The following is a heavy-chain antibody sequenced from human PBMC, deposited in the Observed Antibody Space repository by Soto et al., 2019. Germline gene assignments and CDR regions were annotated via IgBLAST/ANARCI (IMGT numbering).Heavy chain of an antibody. V-gene: IGHV4-30-2*01. D-gene: IGHD4-4*01. Sequence: SETLSLTCAVSGGSISSGGYPWSWIRQPPGKGLEWIGYIYQSGSTYYNPSLKSRVTISVDRSRNQFSLKLSSVTAADTAVYFCATQSYSNSGAYYYYAMDVWGQGTTVT. CDR1: GGSISSGGYP. J-gene: IGHJ6*02. CDR2: IYQSGST. CDR3: ATQSYSNSGAYYYYAMDV.